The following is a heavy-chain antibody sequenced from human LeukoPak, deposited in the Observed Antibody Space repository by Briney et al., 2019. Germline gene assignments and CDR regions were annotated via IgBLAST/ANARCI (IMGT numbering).Heavy chain of an antibody. Sequence: PSETLSLTCTVSGGSISSSNYYWGWIRQPPGKGLEWIGNIYYSGSTYYNPSLKSRVTISVDTSKNQFSLKLTSVTAADTAVYFCARYYYDSSGYYYPFDYWGQGTLVTVSS. CDR1: GGSISSSNYY. J-gene: IGHJ4*02. CDR2: IYYSGST. CDR3: ARYYYDSSGYYYPFDY. D-gene: IGHD3-22*01. V-gene: IGHV4-39*07.